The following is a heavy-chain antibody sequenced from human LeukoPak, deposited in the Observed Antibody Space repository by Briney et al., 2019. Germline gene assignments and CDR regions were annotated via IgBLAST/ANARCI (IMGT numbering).Heavy chain of an antibody. CDR2: IKQDGSEK. V-gene: IGHV3-7*01. CDR3: ARAANRRYCSGGSCHYYYMDV. J-gene: IGHJ6*03. D-gene: IGHD2-15*01. Sequence: QTGGSLRLSCAASGFIFSSYWMSWVRQAPGKGLEWVANIKQDGSEKYYVDSVKGRFTISRDDAKNSLSLQMNSLRAEDTAVYYCARAANRRYCSGGSCHYYYMDVWGKGTTVTVSS. CDR1: GFIFSSYW.